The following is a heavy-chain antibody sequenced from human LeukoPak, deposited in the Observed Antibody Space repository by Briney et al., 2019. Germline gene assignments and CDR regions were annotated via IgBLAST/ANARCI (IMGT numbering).Heavy chain of an antibody. D-gene: IGHD3-22*01. Sequence: GGSLRLSCAASGFTVSSNYISWVRLAPGKGLEWVSVIYSGGSTYYADSVKGRFTISRDNSKNTLYLQMNSLRAEDTAVYYCARASYYARDYFDYWGQGTLVTVSS. CDR1: GFTVSSNY. J-gene: IGHJ4*02. CDR3: ARASYYARDYFDY. V-gene: IGHV3-53*01. CDR2: IYSGGST.